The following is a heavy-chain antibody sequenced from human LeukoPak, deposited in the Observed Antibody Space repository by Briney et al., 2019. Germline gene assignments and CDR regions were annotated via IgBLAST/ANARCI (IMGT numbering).Heavy chain of an antibody. J-gene: IGHJ3*02. CDR1: VDPNSRSSYC. Sequence: TLSLTPTVSVDPNSRSSYCWAWIRRPPGKGLEWIRYIYNSANTHYNPSLKTRLTMSVDTSKNQFSLKLISVTAADTGIYYCARYSRSCYIGCGNAFDIWGQGTMVTVSS. D-gene: IGHD6-6*01. V-gene: IGHV4-39*01. CDR2: IYNSANT. CDR3: ARYSRSCYIGCGNAFDI.